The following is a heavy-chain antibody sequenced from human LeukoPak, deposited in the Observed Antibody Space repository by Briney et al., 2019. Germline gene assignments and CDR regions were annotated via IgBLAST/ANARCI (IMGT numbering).Heavy chain of an antibody. CDR1: GGTFSSYT. D-gene: IGHD3-10*01. J-gene: IGHJ6*02. Sequence: SVKVSCKASGGTFSSYTISWVRQAPGQGLEWMGRIIPILGIANYAQKFQGRVTITADKSTSTAYMELSSLRSEDTAVYCCARGQWFGELFLYYYGMDVWGQGTTVTVSS. CDR2: IIPILGIA. V-gene: IGHV1-69*02. CDR3: ARGQWFGELFLYYYGMDV.